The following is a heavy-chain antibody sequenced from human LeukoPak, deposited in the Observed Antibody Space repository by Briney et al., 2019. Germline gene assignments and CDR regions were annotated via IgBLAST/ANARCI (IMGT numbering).Heavy chain of an antibody. D-gene: IGHD3-10*01. CDR1: GGSFSGYY. Sequence: KASETLSLTCAVYGGSFSGYYWSWIRQPPGKGLEWIGEINHSGSTNYNPSLKRRVTISVDTSKNQFSLKLSSVTAADTAVYYCARRGPSRRSYYFDYWGQGTLVTVSS. CDR2: INHSGST. CDR3: ARRGPSRRSYYFDY. V-gene: IGHV4-34*01. J-gene: IGHJ4*02.